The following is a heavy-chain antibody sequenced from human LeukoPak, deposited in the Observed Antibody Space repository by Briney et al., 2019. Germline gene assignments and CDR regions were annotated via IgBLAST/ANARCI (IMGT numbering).Heavy chain of an antibody. D-gene: IGHD5-12*01. J-gene: IGHJ4*02. CDR1: GFTFSTYA. V-gene: IGHV3-23*01. CDR2: IRGDGATK. Sequence: PGGSLRLSCAASGFTFSTYAMTWVRQAPGKGLEWVSAIRGDGATKFYADSVKGRFTISRDNAKNSLYLQMSSLRAEDTAVYYCARVFKSGSPFDYWGQGTLVTVSS. CDR3: ARVFKSGSPFDY.